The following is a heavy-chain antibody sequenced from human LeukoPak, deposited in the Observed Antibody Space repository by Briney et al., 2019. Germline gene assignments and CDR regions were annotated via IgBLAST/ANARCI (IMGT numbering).Heavy chain of an antibody. D-gene: IGHD3-22*01. J-gene: IGHJ4*02. CDR3: ARAYYYDSSGYHDY. CDR2: ISYDGSSK. Sequence: GGSLRLSCAASGFTFSSYAMHWVRQAPGKGLEWVAVISYDGSSKYYADSVKGRFTISRDNSKNTLYLQMNSLRAEDTAVYYCARAYYYDSSGYHDYWGQGTLVTVSS. V-gene: IGHV3-30-3*01. CDR1: GFTFSSYA.